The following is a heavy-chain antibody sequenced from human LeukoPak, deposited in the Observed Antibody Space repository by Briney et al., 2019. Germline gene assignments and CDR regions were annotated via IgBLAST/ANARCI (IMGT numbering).Heavy chain of an antibody. D-gene: IGHD1-14*01. CDR1: GITFSRFW. CDR2: INQDGSEK. J-gene: IGHJ4*02. CDR3: AKEAVRKIDFHY. Sequence: QPGGSLRLSCAASGITFSRFWMSWVRQAPGKGLQWVANINQDGSEKHYVDSVKGRFTISRDNAENSLYLQMNSLRAEDTAVYYCAKEAVRKIDFHYWGQGTLVTVSS. V-gene: IGHV3-7*03.